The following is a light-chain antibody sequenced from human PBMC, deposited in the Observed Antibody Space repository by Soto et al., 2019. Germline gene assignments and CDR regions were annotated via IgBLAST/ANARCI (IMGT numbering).Light chain of an antibody. CDR1: QGISSY. V-gene: IGKV1-9*01. J-gene: IGKJ4*01. CDR3: QQLNSYPRIT. CDR2: AAS. Sequence: IQLTQSPSSLSASVGDRATITCRASQGISSYLAWYQQKPGKASKLLIYAASTLQSGVPSRFSGSGSGTDFTLTISSLQPEDFATYYCQQLNSYPRITFGGGTKVDIK.